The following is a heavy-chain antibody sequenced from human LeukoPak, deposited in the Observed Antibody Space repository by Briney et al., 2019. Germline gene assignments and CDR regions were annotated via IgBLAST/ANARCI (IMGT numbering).Heavy chain of an antibody. Sequence: GGSLRLSCAASGFTLNNYWMSWVRQAPGEGLEWVANIYQDGSLKHYVDSVKDRFTVSRDNAKNSLYLQMDSLRAEDTAVYYCARVGERDYNNGWFDYWAQGTLVTVSS. D-gene: IGHD6-19*01. J-gene: IGHJ4*02. CDR2: IYQDGSLK. CDR1: GFTLNNYW. V-gene: IGHV3-7*01. CDR3: ARVGERDYNNGWFDY.